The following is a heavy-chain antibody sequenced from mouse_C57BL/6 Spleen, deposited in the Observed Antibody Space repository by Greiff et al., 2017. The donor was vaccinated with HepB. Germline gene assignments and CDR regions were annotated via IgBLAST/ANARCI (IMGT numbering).Heavy chain of an antibody. Sequence: QVQLQQPGTELVKPGASVKLSCKASGYTFTSYWMHWVKQRPGQGLEWIGNINPSNGGTNYNEKFKSEATLTVDKSSSTAYMQLSSLTSEDSAVSYYARPPRCAPLFAYWGQGTLVTVSA. CDR2: INPSNGGT. CDR3: ARPPRCAPLFAY. J-gene: IGHJ3*01. V-gene: IGHV1-53*01. CDR1: GYTFTSYW. D-gene: IGHD6-1*01.